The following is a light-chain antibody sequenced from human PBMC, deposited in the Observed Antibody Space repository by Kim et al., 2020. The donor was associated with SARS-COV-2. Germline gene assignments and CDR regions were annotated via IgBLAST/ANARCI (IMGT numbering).Light chain of an antibody. J-gene: IGLJ3*02. CDR3: SSRDSSGDNVML. Sequence: LGQTVLITCQGDSLRNYYAGWYQQRPGQAPRLLIYGKNGRPSGISDRFSGSTSGNTASLTITATQAEDEADYFCSSRDSSGDNVMLFGGGTQLTVL. CDR2: GKN. CDR1: SLRNYY. V-gene: IGLV3-19*01.